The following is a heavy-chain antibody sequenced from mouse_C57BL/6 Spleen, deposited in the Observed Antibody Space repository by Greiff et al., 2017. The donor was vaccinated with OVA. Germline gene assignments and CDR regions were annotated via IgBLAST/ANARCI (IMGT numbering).Heavy chain of an antibody. V-gene: IGHV1-11*01. J-gene: IGHJ4*01. CDR2: IYPVSGAT. CDR1: GYTFTDHT. Sequence: QVQLQQSGPELASPGASVTLSCKASGYTFTDHTMHWVKKRPGQGLEWIGRIYPVSGATNYNQKFMGKATFSVDRSSSTVCMVLNSLACEDPAVYCCAGGYAMGGWGQGASVTVSS. CDR3: AGGYAMGG.